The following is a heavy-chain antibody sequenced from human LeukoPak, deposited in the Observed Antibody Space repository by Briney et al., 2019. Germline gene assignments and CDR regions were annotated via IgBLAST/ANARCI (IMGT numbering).Heavy chain of an antibody. CDR2: IHHSGRT. D-gene: IGHD2-21*02. Sequence: SETLSLTCTVSGGSISSYYWSWIRQPAGKGLEWIGEIHHSGRTNHNPSLKSRVTISLDKSKNQFSLNLNSVTTADTALYYCARGGDWLFDYWGQGTLVTVSS. CDR1: GGSISSYY. CDR3: ARGGDWLFDY. J-gene: IGHJ4*02. V-gene: IGHV4-59*12.